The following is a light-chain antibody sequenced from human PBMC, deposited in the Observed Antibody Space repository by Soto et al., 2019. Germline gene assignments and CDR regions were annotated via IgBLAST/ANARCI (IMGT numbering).Light chain of an antibody. V-gene: IGKV2-28*01. J-gene: IGKJ1*01. CDR1: QSLLHSNGYNY. Sequence: DIVMTQSPLSLPVTPGEPASISCRSSQSLLHSNGYNYLDWYLQKPGQSPQLLIYLGSHRASGVHDRFRGSDSGTDFTLKITRVEAEDVGGYYCMQSLQTPWTFGQGTKVEIK. CDR2: LGS. CDR3: MQSLQTPWT.